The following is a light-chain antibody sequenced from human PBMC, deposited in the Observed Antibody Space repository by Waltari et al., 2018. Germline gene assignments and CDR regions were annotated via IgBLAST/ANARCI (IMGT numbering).Light chain of an antibody. J-gene: IGKJ2*03. CDR1: QGISSY. CDR2: AAS. Sequence: DIHMTQSPSSLSASVGDTVTITCRASQGISSYLHWFQQKPGKAPKLLIYAASSLESGVPSRFSCSGSGTEFTLTISSLQPEDFAAYYCLQHNVYPYSFGQGTKVEIK. V-gene: IGKV1-17*01. CDR3: LQHNVYPYS.